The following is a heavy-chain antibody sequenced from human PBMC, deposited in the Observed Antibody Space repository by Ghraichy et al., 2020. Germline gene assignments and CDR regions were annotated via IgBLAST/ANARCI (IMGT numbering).Heavy chain of an antibody. J-gene: IGHJ4*02. V-gene: IGHV4-4*08. CDR3: ARLRNAYYYVLDY. Sequence: GSLRLSCTVSGASTSSNYWSWIRQPPGKGLEWIGYVYISGSTNYNPSLKSRVTISMDTSKKQFSLKLHSVTAADTAVYYCARLRNAYYYVLDYWGQGSLGTVS. D-gene: IGHD3-10*01. CDR2: VYISGST. CDR1: GASTSSNY.